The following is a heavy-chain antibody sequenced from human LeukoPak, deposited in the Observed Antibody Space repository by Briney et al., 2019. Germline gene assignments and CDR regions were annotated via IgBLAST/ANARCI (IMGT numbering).Heavy chain of an antibody. CDR3: ARPLYYDSSGYHRDAFDI. V-gene: IGHV4-39*01. CDR2: MSYSGHT. CDR1: GDSIGRINYY. D-gene: IGHD3-22*01. Sequence: SETLSLTCTISGDSIGRINYYWGWVRQPPGTSLEWIVSMSYSGHTYYNPSLKSRVTTSIDTSKNQLSLNLKSVTAADTAVYYCARPLYYDSSGYHRDAFDIWGQGTMVTVSS. J-gene: IGHJ3*02.